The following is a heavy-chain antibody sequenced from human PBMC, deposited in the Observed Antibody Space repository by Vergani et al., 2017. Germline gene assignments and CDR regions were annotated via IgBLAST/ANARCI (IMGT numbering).Heavy chain of an antibody. J-gene: IGHJ3*01. CDR1: GGSISSGGYY. V-gene: IGHV4-31*03. CDR2: LYYSGST. D-gene: IGHD6-19*01. Sequence: QVQLQESGPGLVKPSQTLSLTCTVSGGSISSGGYYWSWIRQHPGKGLEWIGYLYYSGSTYYNPSLKSRVTISVDTSKNQFSLKLSSVTVAYTAVYYCARVDSSGWYDAFDVWGQGTMVTVSS. CDR3: ARVDSSGWYDAFDV.